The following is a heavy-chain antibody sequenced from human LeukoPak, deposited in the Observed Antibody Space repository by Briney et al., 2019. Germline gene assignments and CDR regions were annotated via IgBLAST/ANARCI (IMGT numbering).Heavy chain of an antibody. Sequence: GGSLRLSCDASGFTFSNAWMSWVRQAPGKGLEWVGRIKSKTDGGTTDYAAPVKGRFTISRDDSKDTLYLQMNSLKTEDTAVYYCTTVFQPLGYCSSTSCYPNYWGQGTLVTVSS. CDR2: IKSKTDGGTT. CDR3: TTVFQPLGYCSSTSCYPNY. CDR1: GFTFSNAW. J-gene: IGHJ4*02. V-gene: IGHV3-15*01. D-gene: IGHD2-2*01.